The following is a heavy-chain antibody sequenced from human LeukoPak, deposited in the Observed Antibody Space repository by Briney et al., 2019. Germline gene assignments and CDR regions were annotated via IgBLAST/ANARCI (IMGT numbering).Heavy chain of an antibody. J-gene: IGHJ4*02. Sequence: GGSLRLSCAASGFTVSSNYMSWVREPPGKGLESVSVIYSGGSTYYADSVKGRFTISRDNSKNTLYLQMNSLRAEDTAVYYCARVKSYYYDSSGYEVLDYWGQGTLVTVSS. CDR2: IYSGGST. D-gene: IGHD3-22*01. V-gene: IGHV3-53*01. CDR1: GFTVSSNY. CDR3: ARVKSYYYDSSGYEVLDY.